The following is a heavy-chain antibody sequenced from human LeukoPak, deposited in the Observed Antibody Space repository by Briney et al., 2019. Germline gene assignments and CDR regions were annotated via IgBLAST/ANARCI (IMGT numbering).Heavy chain of an antibody. CDR3: ARVAAIFGEVITRIDY. Sequence: GGSLRLSCAASGFTFSSYSMNWVRQAPGKGLEWVSSISSSSSYIYYADSVKGRFTISRDNAKNSLYLQMNSLRAEDTAVYYCARVAAIFGEVITRIDYWGQGTLVTVSS. CDR1: GFTFSSYS. J-gene: IGHJ4*02. V-gene: IGHV3-21*01. D-gene: IGHD3-3*01. CDR2: ISSSSSYI.